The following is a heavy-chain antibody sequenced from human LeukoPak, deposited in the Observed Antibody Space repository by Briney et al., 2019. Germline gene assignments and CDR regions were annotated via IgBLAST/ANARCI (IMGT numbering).Heavy chain of an antibody. Sequence: SETLSLTCNVSGASIRNYYWSWIRQPPGKGLGWIGYIYYSGSTNYNPSLKSRVTISVDTSKNQFSLKLTSVTAADTAVYYCARGLEGGTIAADYWGQGTLVTVSS. CDR3: ARGLEGGTIAADY. CDR1: GASIRNYY. CDR2: IYYSGST. D-gene: IGHD6-13*01. V-gene: IGHV4-59*01. J-gene: IGHJ4*02.